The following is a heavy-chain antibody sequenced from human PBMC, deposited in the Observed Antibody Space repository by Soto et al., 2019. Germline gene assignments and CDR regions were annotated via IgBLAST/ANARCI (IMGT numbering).Heavy chain of an antibody. V-gene: IGHV3-23*01. Sequence: HGWSLRLCCAACGFTFNNSDMSWVCQAPGKGLEWVSTISGSGGSTYYTDFVKGRFTISRGNSKNTLYLQMNNLRADDTAVYFCAKRPAAIRAFDYWGQGTLVSVSS. CDR1: GFTFNNSD. CDR2: ISGSGGST. D-gene: IGHD2-2*01. J-gene: IGHJ4*02. CDR3: AKRPAAIRAFDY.